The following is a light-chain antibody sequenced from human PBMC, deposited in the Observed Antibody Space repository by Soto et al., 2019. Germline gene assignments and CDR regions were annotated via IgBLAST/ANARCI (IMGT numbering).Light chain of an antibody. Sequence: SYELTQPPAVSVAPGQTARITCGGTNIGSKSVDWYQQKPGHAPVVVVYEDSERPSGIPERFSGSNSGNMATLTITRVEAGDEADYHCQVWDSSSDHRVVFGGGTKLTVL. V-gene: IGLV3-21*02. CDR2: EDS. J-gene: IGLJ2*01. CDR1: NIGSKS. CDR3: QVWDSSSDHRVV.